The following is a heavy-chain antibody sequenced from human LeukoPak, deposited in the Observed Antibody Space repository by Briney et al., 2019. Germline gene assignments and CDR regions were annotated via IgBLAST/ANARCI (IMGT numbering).Heavy chain of an antibody. V-gene: IGHV3-23*01. Sequence: GGSLRLSCAASGFTFSSYAMSWVRQAPGKGLEWVSAISGSGGSTYYADSVKGRFTISRDNSKNTLYLQMNSLRAEDTAVYYCAKDGDYYGSGSYYNPLPFDYWGQGTLVTVSS. CDR2: ISGSGGST. CDR1: GFTFSSYA. CDR3: AKDGDYYGSGSYYNPLPFDY. D-gene: IGHD3-10*01. J-gene: IGHJ4*02.